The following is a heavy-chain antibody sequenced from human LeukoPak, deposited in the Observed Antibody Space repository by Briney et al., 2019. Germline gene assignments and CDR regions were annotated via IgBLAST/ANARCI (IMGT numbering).Heavy chain of an antibody. CDR2: IPFDGGER. CDR1: GFTFAGYD. CDR3: ARPFTTAFDY. J-gene: IGHJ4*02. Sequence: GGSLRLSCAATGFTFAGYDMHWVRQAPGRGLEWVAFIPFDGGERYYGDSVKGRFTISRDNSRNTLYLEMNSLRPEDTAVYYCARPFTTAFDYWGQGTLVTVSS. V-gene: IGHV3-30*03. D-gene: IGHD2-21*02.